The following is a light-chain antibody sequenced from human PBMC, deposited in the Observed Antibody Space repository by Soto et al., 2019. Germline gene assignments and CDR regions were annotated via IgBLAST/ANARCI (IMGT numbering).Light chain of an antibody. Sequence: DIQMTQSQSSLSASVGDRVTITCRASQSIGTYLNWYLQKPGKAPQLLIHAASSLQTGVPSRFSGSGSGTEFTLTISSLQPEDFASFYCQQSFSTPPTFGQGTKLAIK. CDR1: QSIGTY. CDR3: QQSFSTPPT. J-gene: IGKJ2*01. CDR2: AAS. V-gene: IGKV1-39*01.